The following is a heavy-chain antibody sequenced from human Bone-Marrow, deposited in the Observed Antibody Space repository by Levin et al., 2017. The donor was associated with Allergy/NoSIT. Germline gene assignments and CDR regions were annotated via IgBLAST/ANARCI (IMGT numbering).Heavy chain of an antibody. J-gene: IGHJ4*02. Sequence: ASETLSLTCTVSGGSISSYYWNWIRQSPGKGLEWIGEIHNSGSTNYNPSLKSRVTISVDTSKNQFSLKLSSVSAADTAVYYCAGNYYSHNYFDYWGQGTLVSVSS. CDR2: IHNSGST. CDR1: GGSISSYY. D-gene: IGHD3-10*01. V-gene: IGHV4-59*01. CDR3: AGNYYSHNYFDY.